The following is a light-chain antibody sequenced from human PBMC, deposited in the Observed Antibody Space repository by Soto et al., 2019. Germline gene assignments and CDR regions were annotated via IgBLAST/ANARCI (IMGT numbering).Light chain of an antibody. CDR3: QQRSNWPPSLT. CDR2: DAS. Sequence: EIVLTQSPAPLSLSPGERATLYCMASQSVSSYLAWYQHKPGQAPRLLIYDASNRATGIPARFSGSGSGTDFTLTISSLEPEDFAFYYCQQRSNWPPSLTFGGGTKVEIK. V-gene: IGKV3-11*01. J-gene: IGKJ4*01. CDR1: QSVSSY.